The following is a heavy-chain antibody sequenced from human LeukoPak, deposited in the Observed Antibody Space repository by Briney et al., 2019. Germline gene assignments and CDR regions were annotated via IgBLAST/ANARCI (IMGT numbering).Heavy chain of an antibody. Sequence: PSETLSLTCTVSGGSISSSSYYWGWIRQPPGKGLEWIGSIYYGGSTYYNPSLKSRVTISVDTSKNQFSLKLSSVTAADTAVYYCARLRVSYLGYWGQGTLVTVSS. D-gene: IGHD2-21*01. CDR2: IYYGGST. J-gene: IGHJ4*02. V-gene: IGHV4-39*01. CDR1: GGSISSSSYY. CDR3: ARLRVSYLGY.